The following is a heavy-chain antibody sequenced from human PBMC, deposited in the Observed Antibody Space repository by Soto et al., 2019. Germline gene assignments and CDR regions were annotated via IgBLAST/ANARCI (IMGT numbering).Heavy chain of an antibody. CDR3: ARLGDGLDY. D-gene: IGHD3-16*01. J-gene: IGHJ4*02. V-gene: IGHV4-39*01. Sequence: KTSETLSLTCTVSGGSISSSSYYWGWIRQPPGKGLEWIGSIYYSGSTYYNPSLKSRVTISVDTSKNQFSLKLSSVTAADTAVYYCARLGDGLDYWGQGTLVTVSS. CDR1: GGSISSSSYY. CDR2: IYYSGST.